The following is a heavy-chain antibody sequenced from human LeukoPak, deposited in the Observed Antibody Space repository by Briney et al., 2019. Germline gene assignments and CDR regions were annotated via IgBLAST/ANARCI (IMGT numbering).Heavy chain of an antibody. CDR3: ARDYVFGESLGY. CDR1: GFTFSSYS. V-gene: IGHV3-21*01. Sequence: PGGSLRLSCAASGFTFSSYSMNWVRQAPGKGLEWVSSISSSSSYIYYADSVKGRFTISRDNSKNTLYLQMNSLRAEDTAVYYCARDYVFGESLGYWGQGTLVTVSS. CDR2: ISSSSSYI. J-gene: IGHJ4*02. D-gene: IGHD3-10*01.